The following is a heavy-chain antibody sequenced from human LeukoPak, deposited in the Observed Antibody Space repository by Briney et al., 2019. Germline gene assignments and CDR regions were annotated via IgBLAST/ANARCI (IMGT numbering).Heavy chain of an antibody. V-gene: IGHV4-4*07. CDR2: IYTSGST. CDR1: GGSISSYY. J-gene: IGHJ4*02. CDR3: ARQATPSITIFGVVMVSPFDY. D-gene: IGHD3-3*01. Sequence: SETLSLTCTVSGGSISSYYWSWIRQPAGKGLEWIGRIYTSGSTNYNPSLKSRVTMPVDTSKNQFSLKLSSVTAADTAVYYCARQATPSITIFGVVMVSPFDYWGQGTLVTVSS.